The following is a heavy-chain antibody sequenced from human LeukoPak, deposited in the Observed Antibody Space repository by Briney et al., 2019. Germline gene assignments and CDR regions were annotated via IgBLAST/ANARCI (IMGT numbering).Heavy chain of an antibody. Sequence: SETLSLTCTVSGDSINDYYWTWIRQPPGKGLEWIGYIYYSGTTTYNPSLRSRVTISLDTSKNQFSLKLSSVTAADTAVYYCARARGSSGYYYVVPGSRSFDYWGQGTLVTVSS. V-gene: IGHV4-59*01. CDR3: ARARGSSGYYYVVPGSRSFDY. CDR2: IYYSGTT. CDR1: GDSINDYY. D-gene: IGHD3-22*01. J-gene: IGHJ4*02.